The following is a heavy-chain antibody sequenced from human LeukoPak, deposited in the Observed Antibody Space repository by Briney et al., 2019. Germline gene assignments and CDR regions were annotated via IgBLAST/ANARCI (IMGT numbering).Heavy chain of an antibody. J-gene: IGHJ4*02. V-gene: IGHV4-34*01. CDR3: ARRYSSGWLQWYYFDY. Sequence: SSETLSLTCAVYGGSFSGYYWSWIRQPPGKGLEWIGEINHSGSTNYNPSLKSRVTISVDTSKNQFSLKLSSVTAADTAVYYCARRYSSGWLQWYYFDYWGQGTLVTVSS. CDR2: INHSGST. CDR1: GGSFSGYY. D-gene: IGHD6-19*01.